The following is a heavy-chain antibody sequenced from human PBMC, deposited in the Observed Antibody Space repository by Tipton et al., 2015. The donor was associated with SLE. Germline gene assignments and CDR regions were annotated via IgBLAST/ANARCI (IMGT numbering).Heavy chain of an antibody. CDR1: GFTFSTYG. CDR2: IWYDGDNK. V-gene: IGHV3-33*08. Sequence: SLRLSCVTSGFTFSTYGMHWVRQAPGKGPEWVALIWYDGDNKYYADSVKGRFTISRDTSKNTVYLQMNSLRPEDTAIYYCAKSRTAAGMDSAVWSFVLWGRGPLVTFSS. J-gene: IGHJ2*01. CDR3: AKSRTAAGMDSAVWSFVL. D-gene: IGHD6-13*01.